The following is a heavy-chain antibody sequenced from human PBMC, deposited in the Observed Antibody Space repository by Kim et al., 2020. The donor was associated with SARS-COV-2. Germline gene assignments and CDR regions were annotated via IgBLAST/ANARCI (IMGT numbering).Heavy chain of an antibody. CDR3: RTFATSSLSV. V-gene: IGHV3-23*01. CDR2: VNADGSAT. D-gene: IGHD6-6*01. J-gene: IGHJ4*02. CDR1: GFTFRHYP. Sequence: GGSLRLSCAASGFTFRHYPMSWVRQAPGKELEWVSFVNADGSATYHADSVKGRFTISRDNSQNTLILQMNSLRVEDTALYYCRTFATSSLSVWGQGTLVTVSS.